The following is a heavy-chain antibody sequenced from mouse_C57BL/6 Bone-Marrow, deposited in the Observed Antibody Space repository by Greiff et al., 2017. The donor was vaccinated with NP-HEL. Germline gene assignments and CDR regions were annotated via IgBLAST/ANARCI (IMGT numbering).Heavy chain of an antibody. Sequence: QVQLQQSGPGLVQPSQSLSITCTVSGFSLTSYGVHWVRQSPGKGLEWLGVIWSGGSTDYNAAFISRLSISKDNSKSQVCFKMNSLQADDTAIYYCARNWVVRVYYYAMDYWGQGTSVTVSS. CDR1: GFSLTSYG. CDR3: ARNWVVRVYYYAMDY. J-gene: IGHJ4*01. CDR2: IWSGGST. V-gene: IGHV2-2*01. D-gene: IGHD1-1*01.